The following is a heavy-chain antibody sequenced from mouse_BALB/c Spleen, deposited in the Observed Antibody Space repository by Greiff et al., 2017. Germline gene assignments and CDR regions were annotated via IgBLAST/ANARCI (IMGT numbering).Heavy chain of an antibody. Sequence: DVKLQESGPGLVKPSQSLSLTCTVTGYSITSDYAWNWIRQFPGNKLEWMGYISYSGSTSYNPSLKSRISITRDTSKNQFFLQLNSVTTEDTATYYCARGPLMIRYFDYWGQGTTLTVSS. J-gene: IGHJ2*01. CDR2: ISYSGST. CDR1: GYSITSDYA. V-gene: IGHV3-2*02. D-gene: IGHD2-4*01. CDR3: ARGPLMIRYFDY.